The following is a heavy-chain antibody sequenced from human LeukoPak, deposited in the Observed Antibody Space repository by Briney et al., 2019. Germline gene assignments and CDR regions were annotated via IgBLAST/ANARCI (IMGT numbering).Heavy chain of an antibody. V-gene: IGHV3-21*04. CDR3: ARLPAAINGYFDP. CDR2: ISSSSRYI. CDR1: GFTFSSYS. Sequence: PGGSLRLSCAASGFTFSSYSMNWVRQAPGKGLEWVSSISSSSRYIYYADSVKGRFTISRDNSKNTLYLQMERLTAEDTAVYFCARLPAAINGYFDPWGQGTLVTVSS. D-gene: IGHD2-2*01. J-gene: IGHJ5*02.